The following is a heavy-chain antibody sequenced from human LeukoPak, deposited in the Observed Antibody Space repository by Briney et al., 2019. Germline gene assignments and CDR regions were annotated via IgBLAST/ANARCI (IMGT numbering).Heavy chain of an antibody. D-gene: IGHD3-16*02. Sequence: SETLSLTCAVYGGSFSGYYWSWIRQPPGKGLEWIGEINHSGSTNYNPSLKSRVTISVDTSKNQFSLKLSSVTAVDTAVYYCARVRIRGMITFGGVIAPIDYWGQGTLVTVSS. V-gene: IGHV4-34*01. CDR3: ARVRIRGMITFGGVIAPIDY. CDR1: GGSFSGYY. CDR2: INHSGST. J-gene: IGHJ4*02.